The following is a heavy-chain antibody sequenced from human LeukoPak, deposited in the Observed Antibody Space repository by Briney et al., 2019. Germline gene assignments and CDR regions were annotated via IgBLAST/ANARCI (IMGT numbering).Heavy chain of an antibody. V-gene: IGHV4-59*08. CDR3: ARHLVSGILVDFGF. CDR1: SGFTTGVS. Sequence: TLSPTCSLSSGFTTGVSWSWIRQPPGNELEWIGYKYYSVSTTYNPSLKSRLTISVDTSKNKISLKWTSVTAENTAFYCCARHLVSGILVDFGFWGKGTLVTVS. J-gene: IGHJ3*01. D-gene: IGHD3-10*01. CDR2: KYYSVST.